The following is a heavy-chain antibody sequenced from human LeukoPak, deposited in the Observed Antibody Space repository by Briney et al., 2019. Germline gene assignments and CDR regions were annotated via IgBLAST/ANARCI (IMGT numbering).Heavy chain of an antibody. CDR3: ARDGGGLVVAAIHFDY. D-gene: IGHD2-21*02. J-gene: IGHJ4*02. Sequence: GRSLRLSCAASGFTFSSYAMHWVRQAPGKGLEWVAVISYDGSNKYYADSVKGRFTISRDNSKNTLYLQMNSLRAEDTAVYYCARDGGGLVVAAIHFDYWGQGTLVTVSS. CDR1: GFTFSSYA. V-gene: IGHV3-30*01. CDR2: ISYDGSNK.